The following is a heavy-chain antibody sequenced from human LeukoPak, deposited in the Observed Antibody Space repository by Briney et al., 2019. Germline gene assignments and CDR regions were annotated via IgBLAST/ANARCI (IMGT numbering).Heavy chain of an antibody. D-gene: IGHD3-9*01. CDR3: ARVAGSFIFAEYFQH. CDR1: GYTLTELS. CDR2: INPSGGST. J-gene: IGHJ1*01. V-gene: IGHV1-46*01. Sequence: ASVKVSCKVSGYTLTELSMHWVRQAPGQGLEWMGIINPSGGSTSYAQKFQGRVTMTRDTSTSTVYMELSSLRSEDTAVYYCARVAGSFIFAEYFQHWGQGTLVTVSS.